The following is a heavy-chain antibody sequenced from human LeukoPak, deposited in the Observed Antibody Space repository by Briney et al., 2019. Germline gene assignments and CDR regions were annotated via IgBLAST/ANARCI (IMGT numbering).Heavy chain of an antibody. D-gene: IGHD2-2*02. Sequence: GGSLRLSCAASGFTFDDYAMHWVRQAPGKGLEWVSGISWNSGSIGYADSVKGRFTISRDNAKNSLYLQMNSLRAEDTALYYCAKDRGIVVVPVAIRHYYYGMDVWGQGTTVTVSS. V-gene: IGHV3-9*01. CDR2: ISWNSGSI. CDR3: AKDRGIVVVPVAIRHYYYGMDV. J-gene: IGHJ6*02. CDR1: GFTFDDYA.